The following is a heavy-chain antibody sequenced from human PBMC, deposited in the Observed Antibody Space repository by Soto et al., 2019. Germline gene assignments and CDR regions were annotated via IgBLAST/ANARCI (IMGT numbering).Heavy chain of an antibody. CDR1: GGTFNDHS. D-gene: IGHD4-17*01. J-gene: IGHJ3*02. Sequence: SVKVSCKASGGTFNDHSFSWVRQAPGQGLEWMGSIIPMFNTSTYAQRFQGRVTITADESTTTAYMDLSSLTSEDTAVYYCTSDDTVLVGADSAFDIWGQGTLVTVSS. CDR2: IIPMFNTS. CDR3: TSDDTVLVGADSAFDI. V-gene: IGHV1-69*13.